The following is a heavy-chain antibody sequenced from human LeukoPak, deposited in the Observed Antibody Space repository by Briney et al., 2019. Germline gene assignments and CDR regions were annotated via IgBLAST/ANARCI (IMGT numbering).Heavy chain of an antibody. J-gene: IGHJ4*02. CDR1: GGSISSYY. V-gene: IGHV4-4*07. CDR3: AGDDFWSGYYAFFDY. D-gene: IGHD3-3*01. CDR2: IYTSGSA. Sequence: SETLSLTCTVSGGSISSYYWSWIRQPAGRGLEWIGRIYTSGSANYNPSLKSRVTMLVDTSKNQFSLKLSSVTAADTAVYYCAGDDFWSGYYAFFDYWGQGTLVTVSS.